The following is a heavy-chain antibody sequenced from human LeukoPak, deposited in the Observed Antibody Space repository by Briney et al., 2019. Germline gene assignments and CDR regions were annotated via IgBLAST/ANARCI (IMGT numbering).Heavy chain of an antibody. D-gene: IGHD5-18*01. CDR1: GFTFSSYW. CDR3: AREEDNTASTIFDY. V-gene: IGHV3-7*01. Sequence: PGGSLRLSCAASGFTFSSYWMSWVRQAPGKGLEWVANIKQDGSEKYYVDSVKGRFTISRDNAKNSLYLQMNSLRAKDTAVYYCAREEDNTASTIFDYWGQGTLVTVSS. CDR2: IKQDGSEK. J-gene: IGHJ4*02.